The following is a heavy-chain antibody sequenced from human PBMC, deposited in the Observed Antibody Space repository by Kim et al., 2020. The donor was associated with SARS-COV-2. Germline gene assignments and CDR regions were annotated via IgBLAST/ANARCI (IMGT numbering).Heavy chain of an antibody. CDR1: GFTFSNAW. V-gene: IGHV3-15*01. Sequence: GGSLRLSCAASGFTFSNAWMSWVRQAPGKGLEWVGRIKSKTDGGTTDYAAPVKGRFTISRDDSKNTLYLQMNSLKTEDTAVYYCTTDRPDYGDRRYYYYGMDVWGQGTTVTVSS. J-gene: IGHJ6*02. D-gene: IGHD4-17*01. CDR2: IKSKTDGGTT. CDR3: TTDRPDYGDRRYYYYGMDV.